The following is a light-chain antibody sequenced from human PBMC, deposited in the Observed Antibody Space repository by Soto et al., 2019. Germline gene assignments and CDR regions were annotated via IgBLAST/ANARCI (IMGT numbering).Light chain of an antibody. CDR2: GAS. V-gene: IGKV3-15*01. CDR3: HQGHNWPLT. CDR1: QSISSE. Sequence: EIVMTQSPATLSVSPGERATLSCRASQSISSELAWYQQRPGQPPRLLIYGASTRATSVPDRFTGSGSGSDFTLTISGLQYEDFAVYYCHQGHNWPLTFGQGTRLEI. J-gene: IGKJ2*01.